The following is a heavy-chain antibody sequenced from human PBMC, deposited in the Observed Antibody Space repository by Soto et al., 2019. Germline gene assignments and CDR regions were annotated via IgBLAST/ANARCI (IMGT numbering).Heavy chain of an antibody. D-gene: IGHD1-7*01. CDR1: GFTFSRYW. J-gene: IGHJ4*01. Sequence: GGSLRLPCAASGFTFSRYWMHWVRQAPGKGLMWVSRIHNDGSTTRYADSVKGLFTISRDNAKNTLYLQMSSLRVEDTAVYYCARDNWNSYWGQGTLVTVSS. CDR3: ARDNWNSY. V-gene: IGHV3-74*01. CDR2: IHNDGSTT.